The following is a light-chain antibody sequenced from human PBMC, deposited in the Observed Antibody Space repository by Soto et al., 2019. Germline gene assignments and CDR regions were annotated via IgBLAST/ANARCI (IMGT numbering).Light chain of an antibody. CDR1: QSVNSW. Sequence: DVQMTQSPSTLSAYVGDRVTITCRASQSVNSWLAWYQQKPAKVPKLLIYRASYLETGVPSRFSGDGSGTEFTLTIDGLQPDDSATYYCQQYYSYPRAFGQGTKVEI. CDR2: RAS. J-gene: IGKJ1*01. CDR3: QQYYSYPRA. V-gene: IGKV1-5*03.